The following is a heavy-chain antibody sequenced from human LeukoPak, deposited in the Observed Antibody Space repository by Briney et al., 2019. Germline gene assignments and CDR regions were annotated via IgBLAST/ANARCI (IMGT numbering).Heavy chain of an antibody. J-gene: IGHJ5*02. CDR2: VNNDGTNT. Sequence: GGSLRLSCAASGFTFSTYWMHWVRQAPGKGLVWVSRVNNDGTNTNYADSVKGRFTISRDNAKNTLSLQMNSLRAEDTAVFYCARAYDSSGYWFDPWGQGTLVTVSS. CDR3: ARAYDSSGYWFDP. V-gene: IGHV3-74*01. CDR1: GFTFSTYW. D-gene: IGHD3-22*01.